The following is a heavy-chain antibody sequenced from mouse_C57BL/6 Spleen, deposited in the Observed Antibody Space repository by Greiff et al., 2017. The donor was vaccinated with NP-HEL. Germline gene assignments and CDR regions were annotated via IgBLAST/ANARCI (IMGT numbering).Heavy chain of an antibody. D-gene: IGHD2-4*01. V-gene: IGHV1-5*01. CDR3: TMYDYDDY. CDR2: IYPGNSDT. Sequence: EVQLQQSGTVLARPGASVKMSCKTSVYTFTSYWMHWVKQRPGQGLEWIGAIYPGNSDTSYNQKFKGKAKLTAVTSASTAYMELSSLTNEDSAVYYCTMYDYDDYWGQGTTLTVSS. CDR1: VYTFTSYW. J-gene: IGHJ2*01.